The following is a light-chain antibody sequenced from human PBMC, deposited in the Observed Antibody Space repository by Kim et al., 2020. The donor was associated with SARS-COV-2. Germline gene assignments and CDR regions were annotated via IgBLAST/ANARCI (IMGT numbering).Light chain of an antibody. Sequence: DIQMTQSPSSLSASVGDRVTVTCRASQSISSYLNWYQQKPGKAPKLLIYAASNLQSGVPSRFGGSGSGTDFTLTISSLQPEDFATYYCQQSYSTPQTFGQGTKLEI. CDR2: AAS. CDR3: QQSYSTPQT. CDR1: QSISSY. V-gene: IGKV1-39*01. J-gene: IGKJ2*01.